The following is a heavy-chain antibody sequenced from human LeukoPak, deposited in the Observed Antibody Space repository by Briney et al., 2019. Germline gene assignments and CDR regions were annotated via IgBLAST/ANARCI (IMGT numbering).Heavy chain of an antibody. CDR3: ASQTSTVIYY. CDR2: IYYSGST. CDR1: GGSISSGGYY. V-gene: IGHV4-31*01. J-gene: IGHJ4*02. Sequence: PSETLSLTCTVSGGSISSGGYYWSWIRQHPGKGLEWIGYIYYSGSTYYNPSLKSQVTISVDTSKNQFSLKLSSVTAADTAVYYCASQTSTVIYYWGQGTLVTVSS. D-gene: IGHD4-17*01.